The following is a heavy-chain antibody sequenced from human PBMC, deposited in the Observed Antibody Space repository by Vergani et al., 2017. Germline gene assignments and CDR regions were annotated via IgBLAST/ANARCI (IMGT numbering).Heavy chain of an antibody. Sequence: QVQLVESGGGVVQPGRSLRLYCAASGFTFSSYGMHWVRQASGKGLEWVAVISYDGSNKYYADSVKGRFTISRDNSKNTLYLQMNSLRAEDTAVYYCAKVSSDFWSGQGAFDIWGQGTMVTVSS. V-gene: IGHV3-30*18. J-gene: IGHJ3*02. CDR1: GFTFSSYG. D-gene: IGHD3-3*01. CDR2: ISYDGSNK. CDR3: AKVSSDFWSGQGAFDI.